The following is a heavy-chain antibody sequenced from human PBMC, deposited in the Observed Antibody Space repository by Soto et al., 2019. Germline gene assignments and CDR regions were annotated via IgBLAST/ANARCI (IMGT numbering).Heavy chain of an antibody. CDR2: ISSSSTYI. D-gene: IGHD6-13*01. Sequence: GGSLRLSCAASGFTFSNYAMNWVRQAPGKGPEWVSSISSSSTYIYYADSVRGRFTISRDNTRSSLYLQMNSLRAEDTAIYYCTRDLPGRLYSSSHWYFEYWAQGILVTVSS. CDR1: GFTFSNYA. V-gene: IGHV3-21*01. J-gene: IGHJ4*02. CDR3: TRDLPGRLYSSSHWYFEY.